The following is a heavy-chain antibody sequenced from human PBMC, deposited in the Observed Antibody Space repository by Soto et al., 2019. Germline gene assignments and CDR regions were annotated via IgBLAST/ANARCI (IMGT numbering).Heavy chain of an antibody. V-gene: IGHV3-11*01. CDR3: ARDPLHHGSTFDY. CDR1: GFTFSDYY. D-gene: IGHD3-10*01. Sequence: GGSLRLSCAASGFTFSDYYMSWIRQPPGKGLEWISYITSSGGTIYYADPVKGRFTISRDNAKNSLYLQMNGLRAEDTAVYYCARDPLHHGSTFDYWGQGTLVTVSS. J-gene: IGHJ4*02. CDR2: ITSSGGTI.